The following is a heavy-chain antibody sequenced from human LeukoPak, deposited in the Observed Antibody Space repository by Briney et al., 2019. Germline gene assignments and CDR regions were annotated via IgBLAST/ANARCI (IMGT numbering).Heavy chain of an antibody. CDR1: GGSISSGDSY. CDR3: ARGNYDYVWGSYRPFDY. J-gene: IGHJ4*02. CDR2: IYYSGST. Sequence: SETLSLTCTVSGGSISSGDSYWSWIRQPPGKGLEWIGYIYYSGSTYYNPSLKSRVTISVDTSKNQFSLKLSSVTAADTAVYYCARGNYDYVWGSYRPFDYWGQGTLVTVSS. V-gene: IGHV4-30-4*01. D-gene: IGHD3-16*02.